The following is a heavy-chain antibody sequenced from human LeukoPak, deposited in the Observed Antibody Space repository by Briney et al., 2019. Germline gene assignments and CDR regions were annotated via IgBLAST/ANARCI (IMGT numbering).Heavy chain of an antibody. CDR3: ASTTAYYYDSSGYCFDY. V-gene: IGHV4-59*01. Sequence: SETLSLTCTVSGGSISSYYWSWIRQPPGKGLEWIGYIYYSGSTNYNPSLKSRVTISVDTSKNQFSLKLGSVTAADTAVYYCASTTAYYYDSSGYCFDYWGQGTLVTVSS. J-gene: IGHJ4*02. CDR2: IYYSGST. CDR1: GGSISSYY. D-gene: IGHD3-22*01.